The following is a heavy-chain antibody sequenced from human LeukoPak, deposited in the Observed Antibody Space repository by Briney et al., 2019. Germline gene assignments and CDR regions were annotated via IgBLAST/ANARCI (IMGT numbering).Heavy chain of an antibody. CDR3: TSHAAFDP. V-gene: IGHV3-15*01. Sequence: EWVGRIKSKNVGGTTDYAAPVKGRFTISRDDSKNTVYLQMSSLKIEDTAVYYCTSHAAFDPWGQGTLVTVSS. J-gene: IGHJ5*02. CDR2: IKSKNVGGTT.